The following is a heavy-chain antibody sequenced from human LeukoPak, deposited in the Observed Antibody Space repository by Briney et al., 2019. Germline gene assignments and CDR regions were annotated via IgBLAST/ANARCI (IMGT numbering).Heavy chain of an antibody. V-gene: IGHV3-30-3*01. D-gene: IGHD6-13*01. J-gene: IGHJ4*02. Sequence: GGSLRLSCAASGFTFSSYAMHWVRQAPGKGLEWVAAISYDGSNKYYADSVKGRFTISRDNSKNTLYLQMNSLRAEDTAVYYCARKYSSSWYLPYFDYWGQGTLVTVSS. CDR3: ARKYSSSWYLPYFDY. CDR2: ISYDGSNK. CDR1: GFTFSSYA.